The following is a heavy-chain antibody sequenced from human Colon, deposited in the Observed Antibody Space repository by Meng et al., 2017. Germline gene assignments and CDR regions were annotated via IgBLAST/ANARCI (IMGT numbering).Heavy chain of an antibody. J-gene: IGHJ4*02. CDR1: VGFLNSDDYY. V-gene: IGHV4-30-4*01. CDR2: LSYSGNT. D-gene: IGHD3-10*01. CDR3: AREWRHYYGAGSFDY. Sequence: QAQLQESGPGLVKASQTAYLSCPGSVGFLNSDDYYWSWIRQSPGGGLEWSGLLSYSGNTFYNPSLRSRVAMSADTSKSQFSLYLRSVTAADTAVYYCAREWRHYYGAGSFDYWGQGALVTVSS.